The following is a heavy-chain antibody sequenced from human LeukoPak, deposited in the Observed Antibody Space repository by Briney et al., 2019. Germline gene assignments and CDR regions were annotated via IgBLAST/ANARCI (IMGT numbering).Heavy chain of an antibody. Sequence: SGPVLVKPTETLTLTCTVSGFSLSNTRMGVSWIRQPPGKALEWLAQIFSNDEKSYSTSLKSRLTISKDTSKSQVVLTMTNMGPVDTGTYYCTRVVRYTSSWYPNYYFDYWGQGTLVTVSS. V-gene: IGHV2-26*01. J-gene: IGHJ4*02. CDR3: TRVVRYTSSWYPNYYFDY. CDR2: IFSNDEK. CDR1: GFSLSNTRMG. D-gene: IGHD6-13*01.